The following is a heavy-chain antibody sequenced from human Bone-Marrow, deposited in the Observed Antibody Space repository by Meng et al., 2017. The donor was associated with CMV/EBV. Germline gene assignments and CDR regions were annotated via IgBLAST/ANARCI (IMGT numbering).Heavy chain of an antibody. D-gene: IGHD3-3*01. Sequence: GESLKLSCAASGFTFSSYAMHWVRQAPAKGLECVVVILYDGSNKYYADSVKGRFTISRDKSKNTLYLQMNNLRAEDAAVHYCARDPYRGYWDVSGYGVWVQGTLVTVSS. J-gene: IGHJ1*01. CDR3: ARDPYRGYWDVSGYGV. V-gene: IGHV3-30*04. CDR1: GFTFSSYA. CDR2: ILYDGSNK.